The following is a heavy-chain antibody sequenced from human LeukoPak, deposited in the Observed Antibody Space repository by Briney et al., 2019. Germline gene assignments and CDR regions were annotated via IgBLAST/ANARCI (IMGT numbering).Heavy chain of an antibody. CDR2: ISSSSSYI. Sequence: GGSLRLSCAASGFTFSSYSMNWVRQAPGKGLEWASSISSSSSYIYYADSVKGRFTISRDNAKNSLYLQMNSLRAEDTAVYYCARDYYDILTGYEGAFDIWGQGTMVTVSS. CDR3: ARDYYDILTGYEGAFDI. V-gene: IGHV3-21*01. CDR1: GFTFSSYS. J-gene: IGHJ3*02. D-gene: IGHD3-9*01.